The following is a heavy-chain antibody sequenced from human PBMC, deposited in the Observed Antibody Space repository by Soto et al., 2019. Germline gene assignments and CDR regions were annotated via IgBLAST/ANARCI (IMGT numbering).Heavy chain of an antibody. Sequence: PSETLSLTCTVSGDSINSDNWWSWVRQPPGKGLEWIGEVYHRGGTNYNPSLESRVTVSVDKSKNQFSLNLRSVTAADTAMYYCARGSYNSNFAYWGQGTLVTVSS. J-gene: IGHJ4*02. CDR3: ARGSYNSNFAY. CDR2: VYHRGGT. V-gene: IGHV4-4*02. CDR1: GDSINSDNW. D-gene: IGHD6-13*01.